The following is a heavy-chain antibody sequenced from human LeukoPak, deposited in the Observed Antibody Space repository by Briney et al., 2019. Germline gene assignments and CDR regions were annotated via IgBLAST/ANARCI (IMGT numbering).Heavy chain of an antibody. Sequence: PGGSLRLSCAASGFTFSSYTMSWVRQAPGKGLEWVSSISGSGGSTYYADSVKGRFTISRDNSKNTLYLQMNTLRAEDTAVYSCAKSRSHGLVDYWGQGTLVTVSS. J-gene: IGHJ4*02. CDR2: ISGSGGST. CDR1: GFTFSSYT. CDR3: AKSRSHGLVDY. D-gene: IGHD1-14*01. V-gene: IGHV3-23*01.